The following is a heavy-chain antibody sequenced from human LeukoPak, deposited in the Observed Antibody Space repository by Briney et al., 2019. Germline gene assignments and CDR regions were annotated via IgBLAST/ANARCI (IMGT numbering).Heavy chain of an antibody. D-gene: IGHD6-25*01. V-gene: IGHV1-2*02. J-gene: IGHJ3*02. CDR1: GYTFTGYY. Sequence: ASVKVSCKASGYTFTGYYMHWVRQAPGQGLEWMGWINPNSGGTNYAQKFQGRVTMTRDTSISTAYMELSRLRSDDTAVYYCARTAAYSGLQALDIWGQGTMVTVSS. CDR3: ARTAAYSGLQALDI. CDR2: INPNSGGT.